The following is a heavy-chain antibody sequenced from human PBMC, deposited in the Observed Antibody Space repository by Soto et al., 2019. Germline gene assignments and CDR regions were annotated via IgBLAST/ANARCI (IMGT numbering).Heavy chain of an antibody. CDR1: GGSMSRGGYY. CDR3: AREHLSAAWFGP. CDR2: IYHSGST. V-gene: IGHV4-31*11. J-gene: IGHJ5*02. Sequence: QSLTCALSGGSMSRGGYYWSWIRQHPGKDPEWIGYIYHSGSTYYNPSLKSPVTISVDTSKNQFSLKLSSATAAYTAVYCCAREHLSAAWFGPLGQGTLVTVSS. D-gene: IGHD2-2*01.